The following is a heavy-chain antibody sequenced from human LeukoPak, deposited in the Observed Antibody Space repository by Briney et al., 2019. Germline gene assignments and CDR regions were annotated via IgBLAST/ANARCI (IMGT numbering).Heavy chain of an antibody. CDR1: GFTFSSYG. J-gene: IGHJ3*02. Sequence: PGGSLRLSCAASGFTFSSYGMSWVRQTPGKGLEWVSAISGSGGSTYYADSVKGRFTISRDNSKNTLYLQMNSLRAEDTAVYYCAKDQGKGYYYDSSGYYGAFDIWGQGTMVTVSS. CDR2: ISGSGGST. D-gene: IGHD3-22*01. V-gene: IGHV3-23*01. CDR3: AKDQGKGYYYDSSGYYGAFDI.